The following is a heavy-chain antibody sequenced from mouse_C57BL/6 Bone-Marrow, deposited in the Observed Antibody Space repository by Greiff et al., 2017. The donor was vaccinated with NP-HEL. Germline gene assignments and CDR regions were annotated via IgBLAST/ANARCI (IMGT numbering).Heavy chain of an antibody. CDR2: IYPGDGDT. CDR1: GYAFSSSW. CDR3: ARGAY. J-gene: IGHJ3*01. Sequence: VQLQQSGPELVKPGASVKISCKASGYAFSSSWMNWVKQRPGKGLEWIGQIYPGDGDTNYNGKFKDKATLTADKSSSTAYMQLSRLTSEDSAVYFCARGAYWGQGTLVTVSA. V-gene: IGHV1-80*01.